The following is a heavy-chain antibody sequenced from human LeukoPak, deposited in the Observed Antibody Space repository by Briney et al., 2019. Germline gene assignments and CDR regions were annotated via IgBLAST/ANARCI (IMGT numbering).Heavy chain of an antibody. J-gene: IGHJ4*02. CDR3: ARGTVTTLFDY. CDR2: LYTSGST. CDR1: GGSISYYY. Sequence: SETLSLTCFVTGGSISYYYRSWIRQPAGKGLEWIGRLYTSGSTDYNPSLKSRVTMSVDTSKNQFSLKLRSVTAADTAVYYCARGTVTTLFDYWGLGTLVTVSS. V-gene: IGHV4-4*07. D-gene: IGHD4-17*01.